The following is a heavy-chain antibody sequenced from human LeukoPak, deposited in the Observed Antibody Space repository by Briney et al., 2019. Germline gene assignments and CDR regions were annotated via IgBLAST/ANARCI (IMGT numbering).Heavy chain of an antibody. V-gene: IGHV1-46*01. CDR2: INPRSDST. D-gene: IGHD1-1*01. Sequence: GASVKVSCKAFGYTFSIYYIHWVRQAPGQGLEWMGVINPRSDSTTYAQKFQGRVPLTSDTSTDTVYMDLSSMRSDDTAVYYCARVSLPGTTYPPFDYWGQGTLVTVSS. CDR1: GYTFSIYY. CDR3: ARVSLPGTTYPPFDY. J-gene: IGHJ4*02.